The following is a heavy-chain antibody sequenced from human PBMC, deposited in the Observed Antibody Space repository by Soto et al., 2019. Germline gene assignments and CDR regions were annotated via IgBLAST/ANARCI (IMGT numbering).Heavy chain of an antibody. CDR2: IWYDGSLK. V-gene: IGHV3-33*01. J-gene: IGHJ4*02. CDR3: ARWDLDW. CDR1: GFTFSHHG. D-gene: IGHD1-26*01. Sequence: QVQLVESGGGVVQPGTSLRLSCAASGFTFSHHGIHWVRQAPGKGLEWVAVIWYDGSLKYYADSVQGRFIVSRDNSKNTMYLQMHSLRVEYTAVYSCARWDLDWWGQGTLVTVSS.